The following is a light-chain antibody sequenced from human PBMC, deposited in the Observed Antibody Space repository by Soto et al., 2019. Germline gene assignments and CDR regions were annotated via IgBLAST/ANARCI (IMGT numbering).Light chain of an antibody. CDR2: KVS. CDR1: QSLVNGAGNTY. V-gene: IGKV2-30*01. Sequence: DVVLTQSPLSLPVTLGQPASISCRSSQSLVNGAGNTYLNWFHQRPGQSPRRLLYKVSNRDSGVPDRFSGSGSGTDFTLKISRVEAEVIGVYYCMQGTHWPPYTFGQGTKLEIK. CDR3: MQGTHWPPYT. J-gene: IGKJ2*01.